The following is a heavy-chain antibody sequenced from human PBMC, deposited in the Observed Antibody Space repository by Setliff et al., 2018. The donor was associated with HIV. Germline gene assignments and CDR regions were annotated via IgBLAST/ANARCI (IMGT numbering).Heavy chain of an antibody. D-gene: IGHD1-26*01. CDR2: IHSSGST. Sequence: SETLSLTCTVSGDSIISSRNFWGWIRQPPWKGLEWIGNIHSSGSTYYNPSHKSRVFISVDLSINQFSLKLHSVTAADTAVYYCASGEDSGTYGEPYDSWGQGTLVTVSS. J-gene: IGHJ4*02. V-gene: IGHV4-39*01. CDR1: GDSIISSRNF. CDR3: ASGEDSGTYGEPYDS.